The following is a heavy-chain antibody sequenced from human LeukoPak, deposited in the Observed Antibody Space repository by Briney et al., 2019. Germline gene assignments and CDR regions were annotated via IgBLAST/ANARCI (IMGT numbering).Heavy chain of an antibody. CDR1: GFIFSRYN. D-gene: IGHD3-10*01. J-gene: IGHJ6*03. Sequence: GGSLRLSCAASGFIFSRYNMNWVRQAPGKGLEWVSSISGSSSYIYYADSVKGRFTISRGNAKNSLYLQMNSLRAEDTAVYYCAKTHGYGSGSYCNRRYYYYMDVWGKGTTVTVSS. V-gene: IGHV3-21*04. CDR3: AKTHGYGSGSYCNRRYYYYMDV. CDR2: ISGSSSYI.